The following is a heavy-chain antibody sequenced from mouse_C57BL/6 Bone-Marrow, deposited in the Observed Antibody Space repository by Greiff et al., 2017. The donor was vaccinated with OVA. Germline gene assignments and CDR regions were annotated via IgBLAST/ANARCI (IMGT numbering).Heavy chain of an antibody. Sequence: VQLQQSGAELVRPGASVKLSCTASGFNIKADYMHWVKQRPEQGLEWIGWIDPDNGDTEYASKFQGKATITADTSSNTAYLQLSSLTSEDTAVYYCTSYGNFDYWGQGTTLTVSS. CDR2: IDPDNGDT. J-gene: IGHJ2*01. CDR1: GFNIKADY. V-gene: IGHV14-4*01. CDR3: TSYGNFDY. D-gene: IGHD2-1*01.